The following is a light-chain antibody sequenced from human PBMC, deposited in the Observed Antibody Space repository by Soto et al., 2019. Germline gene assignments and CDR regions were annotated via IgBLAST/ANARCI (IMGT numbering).Light chain of an antibody. CDR1: SSNIGAGYD. CDR2: VNS. V-gene: IGLV1-40*01. J-gene: IGLJ1*01. CDR3: QSFDSSLSGPYV. Sequence: QSVLTQPPSVSGGPGQRVTISCTGSSSNIGAGYDVHWYQQLPGTAPKLLIYVNSNRPSGVPDRFSGSKSGTSASLAITGLQPEDEADYYCQSFDSSLSGPYVFGTGTKVTVL.